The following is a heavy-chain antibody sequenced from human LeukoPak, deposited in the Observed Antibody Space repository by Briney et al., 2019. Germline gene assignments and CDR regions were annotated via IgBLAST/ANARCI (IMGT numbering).Heavy chain of an antibody. CDR3: ARIRDGYNDAYDI. V-gene: IGHV1-46*01. J-gene: IGHJ3*02. D-gene: IGHD5-24*01. CDR1: GYTFTNSY. Sequence: GASVKVSCKASGYTFTNSYIHWVRQAPGRVLEWMGLINPDGGNTNYAQNFQGRVTLTRDTSTSTVYMELSSLRSEDTAIYYCARIRDGYNDAYDIWGQGTVVTVPS. CDR2: INPDGGNT.